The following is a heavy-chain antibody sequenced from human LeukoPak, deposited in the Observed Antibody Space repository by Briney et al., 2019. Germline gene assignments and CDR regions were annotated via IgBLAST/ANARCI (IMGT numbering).Heavy chain of an antibody. CDR3: AKPQEPDLWVPDS. CDR2: ISYDGSNK. J-gene: IGHJ4*02. CDR1: GFTFSSYG. V-gene: IGHV3-30*18. Sequence: GGSLRLSCAASGFTFSSYGMHWVRQAPGKGLEWVAVISYDGSNKYYADSVKGRFTISRDNSKNTLYLEMNSLKPEDTGLYFCAKPQEPDLWVPDSWGQGTLVSVSS. D-gene: IGHD3-3*01.